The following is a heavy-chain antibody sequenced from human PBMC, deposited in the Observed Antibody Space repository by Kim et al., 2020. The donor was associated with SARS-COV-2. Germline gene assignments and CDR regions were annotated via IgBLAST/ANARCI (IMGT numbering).Heavy chain of an antibody. J-gene: IGHJ6*02. CDR3: VRDRTDLGPRGYSYYGMDV. D-gene: IGHD1-1*01. V-gene: IGHV3-7*03. Sequence: GGSLRLSCAASEFTFSTYWMSWVRQAPGKGLEWVANINEDGSEKNYVDSVKGRLTISRDNTKNSLYLQMNSLRAEDTAVYYCVRDRTDLGPRGYSYYGMDVWGQGTTVTVSS. CDR2: INEDGSEK. CDR1: EFTFSTYW.